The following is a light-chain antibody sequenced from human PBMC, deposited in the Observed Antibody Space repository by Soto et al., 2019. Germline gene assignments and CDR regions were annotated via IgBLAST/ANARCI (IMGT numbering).Light chain of an antibody. V-gene: IGLV2-14*03. CDR2: EVS. CDR1: SSDVGGYNY. Sequence: ALTQPASVSGSPGQWITISCIGTSSDVGGYNYVSWYQQHPGKAPKLMIYEVSNRPSGVSNRFSGSKSGNTASLTISGLQAEDEAEYYCSSYTSSSSLGVFGTGTKVTV. CDR3: SSYTSSSSLGV. J-gene: IGLJ1*01.